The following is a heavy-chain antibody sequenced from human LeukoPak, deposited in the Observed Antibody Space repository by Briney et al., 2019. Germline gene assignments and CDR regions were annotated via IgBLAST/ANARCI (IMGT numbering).Heavy chain of an antibody. CDR3: ARDTGNGGIDY. Sequence: PGGSLRLSCAASGFTFSSYGMNWVRQAPGKGLEWVSYISSSSSTIYYPDSVKGRFTTSRDNAKNSLFPQMNSLRDEDTAVYYCARDTGNGGIDYWGQGTLVTVSS. CDR1: GFTFSSYG. CDR2: ISSSSSTI. J-gene: IGHJ4*02. V-gene: IGHV3-48*02. D-gene: IGHD2-8*02.